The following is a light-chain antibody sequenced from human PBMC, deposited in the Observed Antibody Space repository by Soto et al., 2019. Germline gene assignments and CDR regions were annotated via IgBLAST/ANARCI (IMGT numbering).Light chain of an antibody. Sequence: DIQMTRSPSTLSASVGDRVTNTCRASQSISSWLAWYQQKPGKAPKILIYDASSLESGVPSRFSGSGSGTEFTLTISSMKPDDFATYYCQQYNSYWTFGQGTKVDIK. CDR2: DAS. CDR3: QQYNSYWT. V-gene: IGKV1-5*01. J-gene: IGKJ1*01. CDR1: QSISSW.